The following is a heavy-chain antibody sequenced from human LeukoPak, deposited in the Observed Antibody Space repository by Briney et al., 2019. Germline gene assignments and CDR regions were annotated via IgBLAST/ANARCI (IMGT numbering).Heavy chain of an antibody. V-gene: IGHV3-23*01. D-gene: IGHD1-14*01. CDR1: GFTSSHYA. J-gene: IGHJ3*02. CDR2: ISISGGRT. Sequence: GGSLRLSCAASGFTSSHYAITWVRPAPGRGLEWVSSISISGGRTYYAGSVKGRFTISRDNSDNMLYLQMDSLRAEDTAVYYCAKDPQRHTPEDIWGQGTLVTVSS. CDR3: AKDPQRHTPEDI.